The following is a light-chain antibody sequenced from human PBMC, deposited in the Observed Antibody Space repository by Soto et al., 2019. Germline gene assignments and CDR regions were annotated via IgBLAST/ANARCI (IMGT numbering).Light chain of an antibody. CDR2: WAS. V-gene: IGKV4-1*01. CDR1: QSVLYSSNNENY. CDR3: QQYYSPPFT. Sequence: DIVMTQSPDSLAVSLGERATINCKSSQSVLYSSNNENYLTWYQQKPGQPPKLLIYWASIRESGVPDRFSGSGSGTDFTLTISSLQAEDVAVYYCQQYYSPPFTLGGGTRVEIK. J-gene: IGKJ4*01.